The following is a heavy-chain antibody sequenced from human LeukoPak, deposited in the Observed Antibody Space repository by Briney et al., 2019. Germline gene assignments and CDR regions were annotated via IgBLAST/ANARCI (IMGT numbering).Heavy chain of an antibody. D-gene: IGHD1-26*01. Sequence: GASVKVSCKASGGTFSSYAISWVRQAPGQGLEWMGWMNPNSGNTGYAQKFQGRVTMTRNTSISTAYMELSSLRSEDTAVYYCARLYSDCYDYWGQGTLVTVSS. CDR2: MNPNSGNT. CDR1: GGTFSSYA. V-gene: IGHV1-8*02. CDR3: ARLYSDCYDY. J-gene: IGHJ4*02.